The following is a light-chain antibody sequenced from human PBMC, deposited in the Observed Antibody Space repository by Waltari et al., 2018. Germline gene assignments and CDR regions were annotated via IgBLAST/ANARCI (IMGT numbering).Light chain of an antibody. Sequence: DIVMTQSPDSLAVSLGERATMNCQSSASVLYSSNNKNYLAWYQQKPGQPPKLLIYWASTRESGVPDRFSGSGSGTDFTLTISSLQAEDVAVYYCQQYYSTPLTFGQGTKVEIK. V-gene: IGKV4-1*01. CDR2: WAS. CDR1: ASVLYSSNNKNY. J-gene: IGKJ1*01. CDR3: QQYYSTPLT.